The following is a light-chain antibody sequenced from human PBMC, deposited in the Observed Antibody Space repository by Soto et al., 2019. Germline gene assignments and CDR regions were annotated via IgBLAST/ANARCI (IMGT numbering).Light chain of an antibody. Sequence: QSVLTQPPSVSGAPGQRVTISCSNIGAGFDVHWYQHLPGTAPRLVMSGDTNRPSGVPDRFSGSKSGTSASLAINGLQAEDEADYYCKSYDKGLSGLVFGTGTKLTVL. CDR3: KSYDKGLSGLV. CDR2: GDT. V-gene: IGLV1-40*01. J-gene: IGLJ1*01. CDR1: SNIGAGFD.